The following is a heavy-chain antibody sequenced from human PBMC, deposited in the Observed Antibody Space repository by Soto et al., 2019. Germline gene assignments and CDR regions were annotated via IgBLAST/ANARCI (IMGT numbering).Heavy chain of an antibody. CDR3: ARDHGVVTAIDYYYYGMDV. CDR1: GGTFSKYA. D-gene: IGHD2-21*02. Sequence: QVQPVQSGAEVKKPGSSVKVSCKASGGTFSKYAISWVRQAPGQGLEWMGGIIPIFGTTNYAQKFQGRVTITADESTSTAYMELRSLRSEDTAVYYCARDHGVVTAIDYYYYGMDVWGQGTTVTVSS. J-gene: IGHJ6*02. V-gene: IGHV1-69*12. CDR2: IIPIFGTT.